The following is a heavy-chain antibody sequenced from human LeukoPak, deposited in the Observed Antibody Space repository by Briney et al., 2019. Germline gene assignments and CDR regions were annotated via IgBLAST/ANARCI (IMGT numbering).Heavy chain of an antibody. CDR1: GFTFSSYS. Sequence: GGSLRLSCAASGFTFSSYSMNWVRQAPGKGLEWVSYIGSSGRIIYYADSVKGRFTISRDNARNSLYLQMNSLRAEDTAIYYCARDIYAVVHSGYFDSWGQGTLVTVSS. CDR2: IGSSGRII. J-gene: IGHJ4*02. V-gene: IGHV3-48*04. CDR3: ARDIYAVVHSGYFDS. D-gene: IGHD3-3*02.